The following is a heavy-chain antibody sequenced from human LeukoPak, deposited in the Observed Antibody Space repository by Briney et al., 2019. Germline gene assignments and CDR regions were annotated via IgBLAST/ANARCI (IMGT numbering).Heavy chain of an antibody. J-gene: IGHJ2*01. CDR1: GYTFTGYL. CDR3: ARALTTVATWLYL. CDR2: INPNSGDT. Sequence: GESLKISCKASGYTFTGYLMHWVRQAPGQGLEWMGWINPNSGDTKYAQKFQGRVTMTRDTSISTAYMELSRLRSDDTAVYYCARALTTVATWLYLWGRGTLVTVSS. V-gene: IGHV1-2*02. D-gene: IGHD4-17*01.